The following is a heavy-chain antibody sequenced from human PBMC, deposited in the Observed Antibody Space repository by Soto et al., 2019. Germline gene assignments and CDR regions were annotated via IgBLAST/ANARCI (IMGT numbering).Heavy chain of an antibody. J-gene: IGHJ6*02. CDR3: ARVGTLYAMDV. CDR2: ISSGGRPA. D-gene: IGHD7-27*01. Sequence: GSLRLSCAASGFTFRAYYMTWILQAPGKGLEWVSYISSGGRPANDADSVKGRFTISRDNAKNSLYLQMDSLRAEDTAVYYCARVGTLYAMDVWGQRTTVTVSS. V-gene: IGHV3-11*06. CDR1: GFTFRAYY.